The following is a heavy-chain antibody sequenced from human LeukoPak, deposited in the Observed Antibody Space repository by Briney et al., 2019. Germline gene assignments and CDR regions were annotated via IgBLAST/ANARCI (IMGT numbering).Heavy chain of an antibody. CDR3: AREEWELTGFDY. V-gene: IGHV1-2*06. CDR2: INPNSGGT. D-gene: IGHD1-26*01. J-gene: IGHJ4*02. Sequence: ASVKVSCKASGYTFTGYYMHWVRQAPGQGLEWMGRINPNSGGTNYAQKFQGRVTMTRDTSISTAYMELSRLRSDDTAVYYCAREEWELTGFDYWGQGTLVTLSS. CDR1: GYTFTGYY.